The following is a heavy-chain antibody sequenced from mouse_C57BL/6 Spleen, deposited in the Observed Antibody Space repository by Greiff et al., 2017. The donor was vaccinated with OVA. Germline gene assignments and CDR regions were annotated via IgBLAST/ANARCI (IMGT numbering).Heavy chain of an antibody. V-gene: IGHV1-72*01. CDR1: GYTFTSYW. D-gene: IGHD1-1*01. CDR3: ARSRTTVVALDY. Sequence: VQLQQPGAELVKPGASVKLSCKASGYTFTSYWMHWVKQRPGRGLEWIGKIDPTSGGTKYNEKFKSKATLTVDKPSSTAYMQLSSLTSEDSAVYYCARSRTTVVALDYWGQGTTLTVSS. CDR2: IDPTSGGT. J-gene: IGHJ2*01.